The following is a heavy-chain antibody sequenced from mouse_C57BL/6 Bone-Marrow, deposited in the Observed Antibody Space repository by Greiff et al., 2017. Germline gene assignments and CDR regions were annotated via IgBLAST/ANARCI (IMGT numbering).Heavy chain of an antibody. Sequence: VQLQQSGAELVKPGASVKLSCKASGYTFTSYWMHWVKQRPGQGLEWIGMIHPNSGSTNYNEKFKSKATLTVDKSSSTAYMQLSSLTSEDSAVYYCARWESGYYYAMDYWGQGTSVTVSS. CDR2: IHPNSGST. D-gene: IGHD2-2*01. CDR3: ARWESGYYYAMDY. V-gene: IGHV1-64*01. J-gene: IGHJ4*01. CDR1: GYTFTSYW.